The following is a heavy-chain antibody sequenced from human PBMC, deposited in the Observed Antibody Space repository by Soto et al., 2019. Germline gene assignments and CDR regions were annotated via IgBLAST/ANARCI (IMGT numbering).Heavy chain of an antibody. V-gene: IGHV3-23*01. Sequence: EVQVLQSGGGLVQPGGSLRLSCAASGLTFSRFAMSGVRQAPGKGLEWVATIHGSGAITNYADSVRGRFTISRDNSKDTMYLQLNTLRVEDTAVYYCAKDKGPGSYTNWCFDVWGRGTLVTVSS. CDR2: IHGSGAIT. J-gene: IGHJ2*01. CDR1: GLTFSRFA. CDR3: AKDKGPGSYTNWCFDV. D-gene: IGHD3-10*01.